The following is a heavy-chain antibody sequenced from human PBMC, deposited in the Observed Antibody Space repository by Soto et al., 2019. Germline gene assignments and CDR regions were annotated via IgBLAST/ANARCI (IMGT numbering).Heavy chain of an antibody. V-gene: IGHV4-39*01. CDR1: GGSISSSSYY. J-gene: IGHJ3*02. Sequence: QLQLQESGPGLVKPSATLSLTCTVSGGSISSSSYYWGWIRQPPGKGLEWIGSIYYCGSTYYNPSLKSRLTNYVDTPKNQFSLKLSSVTAADTAVYYCARRHRGDAFDIWGQGTMVTVSS. CDR3: ARRHRGDAFDI. CDR2: IYYCGST.